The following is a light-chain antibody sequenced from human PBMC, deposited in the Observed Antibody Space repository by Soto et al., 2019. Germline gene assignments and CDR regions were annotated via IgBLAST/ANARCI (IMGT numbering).Light chain of an antibody. CDR3: SSYAGSAVV. CDR1: SSDVGGHNY. Sequence: QSALTQPPSASGSPGQSVTISCTGTSSDVGGHNYVSWYQQHPGKAPKLMIYEVSKRPSGVPDRFSGSKSGNTASLTVSGLQAADEADYYCSSYAGSAVVFGGGTKLTVL. V-gene: IGLV2-8*01. CDR2: EVS. J-gene: IGLJ2*01.